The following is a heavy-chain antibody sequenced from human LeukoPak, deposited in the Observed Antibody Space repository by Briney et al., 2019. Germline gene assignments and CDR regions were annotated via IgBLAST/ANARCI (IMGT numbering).Heavy chain of an antibody. CDR1: GFTFDDYA. V-gene: IGHV3-9*01. D-gene: IGHD6-13*01. Sequence: GGSLRLSCEASGFTFDDYAMHWVRQAPGKGLEWVSGISWNSGSIGYADSVKGRFTISRDNAKNSLYLQMNSLRAEDTALYYCAKDTDGAAAGTTWGHWGQGTLVTVSS. CDR2: ISWNSGSI. CDR3: AKDTDGAAAGTTWGH. J-gene: IGHJ4*01.